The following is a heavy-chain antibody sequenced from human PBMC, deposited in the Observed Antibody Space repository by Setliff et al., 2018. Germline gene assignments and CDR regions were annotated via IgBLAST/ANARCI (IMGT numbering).Heavy chain of an antibody. CDR1: GFTFSSYW. Sequence: QPGGSLRLSCTVSGFTFSSYWMSWVRQAPGKGLEWVANIKQDGSEKYYADSVKGRFTISRDNSKNTLYLQMNSLRAEDTAVYYCARDRVANPSSWPYYFDYWGQGTLVTVSS. CDR3: ARDRVANPSSWPYYFDY. D-gene: IGHD6-13*01. J-gene: IGHJ4*02. CDR2: IKQDGSEK. V-gene: IGHV3-7*01.